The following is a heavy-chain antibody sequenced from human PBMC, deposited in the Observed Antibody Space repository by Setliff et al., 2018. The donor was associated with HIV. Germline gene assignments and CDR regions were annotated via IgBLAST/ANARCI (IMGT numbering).Heavy chain of an antibody. J-gene: IGHJ4*02. D-gene: IGHD2-8*01. CDR1: GFPFSNVW. Sequence: GSLGLSCTASGFPFSNVWMTWVRQAPGKGLEWVSSISSSSSYIYYADSVKGRFTISRDNAKNSLYLQMNSLRAEDTAVYYCASPRYCTNGVCYRGYYWGQGTLVTVSS. V-gene: IGHV3-21*01. CDR2: ISSSSSYI. CDR3: ASPRYCTNGVCYRGYY.